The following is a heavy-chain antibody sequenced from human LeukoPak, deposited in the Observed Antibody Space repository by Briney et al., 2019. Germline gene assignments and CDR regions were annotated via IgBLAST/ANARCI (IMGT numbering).Heavy chain of an antibody. D-gene: IGHD3-3*01. CDR2: IYSGGSA. CDR1: GFTVSSGY. CDR3: ARWGRGGSGYFYFDY. Sequence: RTLRLSCAASGFTVSSGYMSWVRQAPGKGLEWVSIIYSGGSANYADSVKGRFTISRDNSKNTLYLQMNSLRAEDTAVYYCARWGRGGSGYFYFDYWGQGTLVTVSS. V-gene: IGHV3-53*01. J-gene: IGHJ4*02.